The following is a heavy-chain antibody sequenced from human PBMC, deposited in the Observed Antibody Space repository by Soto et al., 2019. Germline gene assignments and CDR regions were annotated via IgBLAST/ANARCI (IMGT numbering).Heavy chain of an antibody. CDR2: ISGSGGST. CDR1: GFTFSSYA. Sequence: PGGSLRLSCAASGFTFSSYAMSWVRQAPGKGLEWVSAISGSGGSTYYADSVKGRFTISRDNSKNTLYLQMNSLRAEDTAVYYCAKDDMNRGDYYDSSGYYGYWGQGTLVTVSS. J-gene: IGHJ4*02. D-gene: IGHD3-22*01. V-gene: IGHV3-23*01. CDR3: AKDDMNRGDYYDSSGYYGY.